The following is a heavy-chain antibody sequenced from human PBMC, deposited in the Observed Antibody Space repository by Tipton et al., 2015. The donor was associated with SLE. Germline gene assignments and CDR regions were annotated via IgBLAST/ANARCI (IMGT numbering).Heavy chain of an antibody. CDR3: ARAPILCGMDV. CDR2: IGTAGDT. J-gene: IGHJ6*02. V-gene: IGHV3-13*01. CDR1: GFTFSSYA. Sequence: SLRLSCAASGFTFSSYAMSWVRQAPGKGLEWVSAIGTAGDTYYPGSVKGRFTVSRENAKNSLYLQMNSLRAEDTAVYYCARAPILCGMDVWGQGTTVTVSS.